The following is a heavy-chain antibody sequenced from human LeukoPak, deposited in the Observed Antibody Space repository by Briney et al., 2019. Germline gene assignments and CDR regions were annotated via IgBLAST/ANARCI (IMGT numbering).Heavy chain of an antibody. V-gene: IGHV1-46*01. Sequence: ASVKVSCKASGYTFTSYYMHWVRQAPGQGLEWIGIINPSGGSTSYAQKFQGRVTMTRDTSTSTVYMELSSLRSEDTAVYYCARARRIVLMVYATDYWYFDLWGHGTLVTVSS. CDR3: ARARRIVLMVYATDYWYFDL. D-gene: IGHD2-8*01. CDR2: INPSGGST. CDR1: GYTFTSYY. J-gene: IGHJ2*01.